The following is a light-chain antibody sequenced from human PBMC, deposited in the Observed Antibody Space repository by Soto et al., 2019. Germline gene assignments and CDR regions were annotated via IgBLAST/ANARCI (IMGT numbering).Light chain of an antibody. V-gene: IGKV3-15*01. CDR1: QSVRSN. CDR3: QQYDKWPPT. J-gene: IGKJ1*01. Sequence: EVVMTQSPATLSVSPGERATLSCRASQSVRSNLAWYQQKPGQAPRPLIYDTSTRATGIPARFSGSGSGTEFTLTISSLQSEDFAVYHCQQYDKWPPTFGQGTKVDLK. CDR2: DTS.